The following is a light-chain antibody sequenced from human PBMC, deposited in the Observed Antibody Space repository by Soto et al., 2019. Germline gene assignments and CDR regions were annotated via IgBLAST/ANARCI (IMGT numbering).Light chain of an antibody. J-gene: IGKJ2*01. CDR2: GAS. CDR1: QSVTSTY. CDR3: QQFCNSPFT. V-gene: IGKV3-20*01. Sequence: EIVLTQSPGTLSLSPGERATLSCRASQSVTSTYLAWYQTKPGQAPRLLIYGASNRDTGIPARFSGSGSWTDFTLTISSLEPEDFAVYYCQQFCNSPFTFGQGTKLEIK.